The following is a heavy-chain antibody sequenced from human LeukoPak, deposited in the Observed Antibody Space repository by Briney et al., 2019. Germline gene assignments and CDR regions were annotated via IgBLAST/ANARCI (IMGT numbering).Heavy chain of an antibody. CDR2: ISSSSSYI. V-gene: IGHV3-21*01. D-gene: IGHD3-10*01. CDR3: ARGSSRDYGMDV. CDR1: GFTFSSYS. J-gene: IGHJ6*02. Sequence: GGSLRLSCAASGFTFSSYSMNWVRQAPGKGLEWVSSISSSSSYIYYADSVKGRLTISRDNAKNSLYLQMNSLRAEDTAVYYCARGSSRDYGMDVWGQGTTVTVSS.